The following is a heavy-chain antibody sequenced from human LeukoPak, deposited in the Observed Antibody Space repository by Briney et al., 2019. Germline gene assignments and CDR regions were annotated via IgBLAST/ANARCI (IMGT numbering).Heavy chain of an antibody. CDR3: ARSRYCSGGSCHVGYFDY. CDR2: IYPGDSDT. J-gene: IGHJ4*02. Sequence: GESLKISCKGSGYSFTSYWIGWVRQMPGKGLEWMGIIYPGDSDTRYSPSFQGQVTISADKSISTAYLQWSSLKASDTAMYYCARSRYCSGGSCHVGYFDYWGQGTLVTVSS. V-gene: IGHV5-51*01. CDR1: GYSFTSYW. D-gene: IGHD2-15*01.